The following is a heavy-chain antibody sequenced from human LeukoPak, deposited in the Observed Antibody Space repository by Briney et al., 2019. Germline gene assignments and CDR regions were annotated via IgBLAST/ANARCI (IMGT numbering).Heavy chain of an antibody. V-gene: IGHV1-69*01. CDR1: GGTFSSYA. CDR3: ARAPPPNYYDGSGYGLDP. CDR2: IIPIFGTA. Sequence: SVKVSCKASGGTFSSYAISWVRQAPGQGLEWMGGIIPIFGTANYAQKFQGRVTITADESTSTAYMELSSLRSEDTAVYYCARAPPPNYYDGSGYGLDPWGQGTLVTVSS. J-gene: IGHJ5*02. D-gene: IGHD3-22*01.